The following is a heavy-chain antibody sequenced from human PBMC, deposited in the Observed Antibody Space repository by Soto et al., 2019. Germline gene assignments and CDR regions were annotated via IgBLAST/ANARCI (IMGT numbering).Heavy chain of an antibody. CDR2: IIPIFGTA. Sequence: QVQLVQSGAEVKKPGSSVKVSCKASGGTFSSYAISWVRQAPGQGLEWMGGIIPIFGTANSAQKFQGRVTITADESTSTAYMERSSLRSEDTAVYYGAKDSGSYYAEYFQHWGQGTLVTVSS. J-gene: IGHJ1*01. V-gene: IGHV1-69*01. CDR1: GGTFSSYA. D-gene: IGHD1-26*01. CDR3: AKDSGSYYAEYFQH.